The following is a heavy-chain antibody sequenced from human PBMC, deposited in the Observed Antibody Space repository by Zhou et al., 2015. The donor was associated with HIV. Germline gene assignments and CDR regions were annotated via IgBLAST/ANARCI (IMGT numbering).Heavy chain of an antibody. CDR1: GGTFSSYT. D-gene: IGHD3-22*01. V-gene: IGHV1-69*08. Sequence: QVQLVQSGAEVKKPGSSVKVSCKASGGTFSSYTISWVRQAPGQGLEWMGRIIPILGIANYAQKFQGRVTITADKSTSTAYMELSSLRSEDTAVYYCAREVNPKYYYDSSGYEGAYFQHWGQGTLVTVSS. CDR3: AREVNPKYYYDSSGYEGAYFQH. J-gene: IGHJ1*01. CDR2: IIPILGIA.